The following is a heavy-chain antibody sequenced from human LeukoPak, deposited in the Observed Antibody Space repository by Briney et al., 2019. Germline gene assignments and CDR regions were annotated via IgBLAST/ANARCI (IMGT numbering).Heavy chain of an antibody. CDR3: AREVVATGYYFDY. CDR1: GFTFSSSA. J-gene: IGHJ4*02. D-gene: IGHD5-12*01. Sequence: GGSLRLSCAASGFTFSSSAMSWVRQAPGKGLEWVSAISNNGGYTYYADSVQGRFTISRDNSKSTLCLQMNSLKAEDTAVYYCAREVVATGYYFDYWGQGTLVTVSS. V-gene: IGHV3-23*01. CDR2: ISNNGGYT.